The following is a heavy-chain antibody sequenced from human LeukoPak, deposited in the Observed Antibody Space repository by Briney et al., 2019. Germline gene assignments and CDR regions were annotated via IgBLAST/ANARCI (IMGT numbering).Heavy chain of an antibody. CDR2: INHSGST. V-gene: IGHV4-34*01. D-gene: IGHD3-22*01. J-gene: IGHJ2*01. CDR1: GGSFSGYY. CDR3: ARGRGVTMIVVAGGYFDL. Sequence: SETLSLICAVYGGSFSGYYWSWIRQPPGKGLEWIGEINHSGSTNYNPSLKSRVTISVDTSKNQFSLKLSSVTAADTAVYYCARGRGVTMIVVAGGYFDLWGRGTLVTVSS.